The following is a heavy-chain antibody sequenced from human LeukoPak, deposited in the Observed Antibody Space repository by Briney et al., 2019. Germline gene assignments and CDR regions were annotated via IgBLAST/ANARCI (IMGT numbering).Heavy chain of an antibody. D-gene: IGHD2-21*02. CDR3: AKDLSQGVVTAALDY. CDR2: ISGSGGST. V-gene: IGHV3-23*01. J-gene: IGHJ4*02. CDR1: GFTFSSYA. Sequence: PGGSLRLSSAASGFTFSSYAMSWVRQAPGKGLEWVSAISGSGGSTYYADSVKGRFTISRDNSKNTLYLQMNSLRAEDTAVYYCAKDLSQGVVTAALDYWGQGTLVTVSS.